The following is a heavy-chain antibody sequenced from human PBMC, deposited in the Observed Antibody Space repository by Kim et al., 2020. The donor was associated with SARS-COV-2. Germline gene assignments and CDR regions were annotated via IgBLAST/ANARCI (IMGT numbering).Heavy chain of an antibody. CDR2: IYYTGST. CDR3: ARLPYYYGSSAAFDI. D-gene: IGHD3-22*01. V-gene: IGHV4-39*01. J-gene: IGHJ3*02. Sequence: SETLSLTCTVSGGSISSSSYYWGWIRQPPGKGLEWIGSIYYTGSTYYNPSLKSRVTISVDTSKNQFSLKLSSVTAADTAVYYCARLPYYYGSSAAFDIWGQGTMVTVSS. CDR1: GGSISSSSYY.